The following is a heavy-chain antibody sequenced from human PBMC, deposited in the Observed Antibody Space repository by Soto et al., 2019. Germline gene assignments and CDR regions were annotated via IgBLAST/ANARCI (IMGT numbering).Heavy chain of an antibody. D-gene: IGHD6-13*01. CDR3: AKDPEYSSSWYRGWFDP. CDR2: ISGSGGST. V-gene: IGHV3-23*01. Sequence: EVQLLESGGGLVQPGGSLRLSCAASGFTFSSYAMSWVRQAPGKGLEWVSAISGSGGSTYYADSVKGRFTISRDNSKNTLYLQMNSLRAEDTAVYYCAKDPEYSSSWYRGWFDPWGQGTLVTVSS. CDR1: GFTFSSYA. J-gene: IGHJ5*02.